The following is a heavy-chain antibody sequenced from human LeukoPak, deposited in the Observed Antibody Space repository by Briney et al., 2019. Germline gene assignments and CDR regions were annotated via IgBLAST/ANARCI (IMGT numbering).Heavy chain of an antibody. V-gene: IGHV1-2*02. CDR3: ARDTSPWIVVVAAATDAFDI. D-gene: IGHD2-15*01. CDR1: GYTFTGYY. Sequence: ASVKVSCKASGYTFTGYYMHWVRRAPGQGLEWVGWINPNSGGTNYAQKFQGRVTMTRDTSISTAYMELSRLRSDDTAVYYCARDTSPWIVVVAAATDAFDIWGQGTMVTVSS. CDR2: INPNSGGT. J-gene: IGHJ3*02.